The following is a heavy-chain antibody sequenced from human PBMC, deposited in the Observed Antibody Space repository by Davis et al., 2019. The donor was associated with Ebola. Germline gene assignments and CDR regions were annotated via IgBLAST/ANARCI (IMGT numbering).Heavy chain of an antibody. Sequence: AASVKVSCKASGYTFKNYAISWVRQAPGQGLEWMGWISAYNGNTNYAQILQGRVTMTTATSTGTAYMELRSLRSDDTAVYFCARTSIVGTTTTASDIWGQGTKVTVSS. CDR1: GYTFKNYA. D-gene: IGHD1-26*01. J-gene: IGHJ3*02. CDR2: ISAYNGNT. CDR3: ARTSIVGTTTTASDI. V-gene: IGHV1-18*01.